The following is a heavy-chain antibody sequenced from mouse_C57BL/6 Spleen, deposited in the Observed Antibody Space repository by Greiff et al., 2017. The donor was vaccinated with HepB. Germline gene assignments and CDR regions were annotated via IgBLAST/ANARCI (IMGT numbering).Heavy chain of an antibody. V-gene: IGHV1-66*01. CDR1: GYSFTRYY. CDR3: ARRRSGTGTGFAY. CDR2: IYPGSGNT. D-gene: IGHD4-1*01. J-gene: IGHJ3*01. Sequence: QVQLKESGPELVKPGASVKISCKASGYSFTRYYIHWVKQRPGQGLEWIGWIYPGSGNTKYNEKFKGKATLTADTSSSTAYMQLSSLTSEDSAVYYCARRRSGTGTGFAYWGQGTLVTVSA.